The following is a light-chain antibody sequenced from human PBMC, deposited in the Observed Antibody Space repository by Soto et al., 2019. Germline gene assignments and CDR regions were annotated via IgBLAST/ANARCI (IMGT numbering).Light chain of an antibody. CDR3: QQYNGYYS. CDR2: KAS. V-gene: IGKV1-5*03. CDR1: QSISSW. J-gene: IGKJ2*03. Sequence: DIQMTQSPSTLSASVGDRVTITCRASQSISSWLAWYQQKPGKAPKLLIYKASSLESGVPSRFSGSGSGTDFTLTISNLQPDDFATYYCQQYNGYYSFGQGTKVDNK.